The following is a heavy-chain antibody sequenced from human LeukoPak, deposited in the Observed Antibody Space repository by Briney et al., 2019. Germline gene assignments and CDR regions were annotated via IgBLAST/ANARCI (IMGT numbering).Heavy chain of an antibody. CDR3: ASVVMITFGGVSYFDY. CDR2: IYHSGST. D-gene: IGHD3-16*01. V-gene: IGHV4-4*02. Sequence: GSLRLSCAGSGFTFSTYWMHWVRQPPGKGLEWIGEIYHSGSTNYNPSLKSRVTISVDKSKNQFSLKLSSVTAADTAVYYCASVVMITFGGVSYFDYWGQGTLVTVSS. CDR1: GFTFSTYW. J-gene: IGHJ4*02.